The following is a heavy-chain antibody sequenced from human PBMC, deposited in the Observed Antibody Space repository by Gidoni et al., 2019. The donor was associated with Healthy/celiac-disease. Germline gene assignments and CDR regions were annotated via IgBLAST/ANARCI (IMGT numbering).Heavy chain of an antibody. D-gene: IGHD3-16*02. V-gene: IGHV3-7*04. J-gene: IGHJ3*02. CDR2: IKQDGSEK. CDR3: AREYYDYIWGSYLPGAFDI. Sequence: EVQLVESGGGLVQPGGSLRLSCAASGFPFSSYWMSWVRQAPGKGLEWVANIKQDGSEKYYVDSVKGRFTISRDNAKNSLYLQMNSLRAEDTAVYYCAREYYDYIWGSYLPGAFDIWGQGTMVTVSS. CDR1: GFPFSSYW.